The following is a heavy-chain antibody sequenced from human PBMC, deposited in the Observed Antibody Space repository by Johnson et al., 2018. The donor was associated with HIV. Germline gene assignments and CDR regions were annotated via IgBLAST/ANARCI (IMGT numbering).Heavy chain of an antibody. V-gene: IGHV3-11*01. D-gene: IGHD7-27*01. CDR1: GFTFSDYY. J-gene: IGHJ3*02. Sequence: QVQLVESGGGLVKPGGSLRLSCAASGFTFSDYYMSWIRQAPGQGLEWVSYISSSGSTIHYADSVKGRFTISRNNVKNSLYLQMNSLRDEDTALYYCARDPSTQYFRLTGDFGAFDIWGQGTMVIVSS. CDR3: ARDPSTQYFRLTGDFGAFDI. CDR2: ISSSGSTI.